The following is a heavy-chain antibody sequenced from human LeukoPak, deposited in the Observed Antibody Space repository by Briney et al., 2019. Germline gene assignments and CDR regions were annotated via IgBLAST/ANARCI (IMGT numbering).Heavy chain of an antibody. CDR1: GFTFSSYG. Sequence: GGSLRLSCAASGFTFSSYGMNWVRQAPGKRLEWVSYISSSSDSIYYADSVKGRFTISRDNAENSLYLQMNSLRDEDTAAYYCARAMRSGYDYWGQGTLVTVSS. J-gene: IGHJ4*02. D-gene: IGHD5-12*01. CDR2: ISSSSDSI. V-gene: IGHV3-48*02. CDR3: ARAMRSGYDY.